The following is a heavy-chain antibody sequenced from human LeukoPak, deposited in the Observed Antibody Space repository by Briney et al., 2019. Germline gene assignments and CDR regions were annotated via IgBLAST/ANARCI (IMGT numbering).Heavy chain of an antibody. J-gene: IGHJ4*02. CDR1: GFSFNSYW. CDR3: ARFGYVVGLDL. CDR2: INPVGSDT. V-gene: IGHV3-7*01. Sequence: QSGGSLRLSCAASGFSFNSYWMTWVRQAPGRGLEWVANINPVGSDTYYVDLVRGRFTISRDNAKNLVYLQMSSLRAEDTAVYSCARFGYVVGLDLWGQGTLVTVSS. D-gene: IGHD2-15*01.